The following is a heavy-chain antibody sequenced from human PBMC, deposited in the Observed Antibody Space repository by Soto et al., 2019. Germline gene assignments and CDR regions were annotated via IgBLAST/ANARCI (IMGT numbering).Heavy chain of an antibody. J-gene: IGHJ4*02. CDR1: GYTFTSYG. V-gene: IGHV1-18*01. D-gene: IGHD2-15*01. CDR2: ISAYNGNT. CDR3: ASHYTQGYCSGGSCYSGLDY. Sequence: ASVKVSCKASGYTFTSYGISWVRQAPGQGLEWMGWISAYNGNTNYAQKLQGRVTMTTDTSTSTAYMELRSLRSDDTAVYYCASHYTQGYCSGGSCYSGLDYWGQGTLVTVSS.